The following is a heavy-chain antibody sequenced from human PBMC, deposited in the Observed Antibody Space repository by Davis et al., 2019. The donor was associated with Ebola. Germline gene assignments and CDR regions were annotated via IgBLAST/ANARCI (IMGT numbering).Heavy chain of an antibody. J-gene: IGHJ4*02. Sequence: PSETLSLTCTVSGGSISSYYWSWIRQPPGKGLEWIGYIYYSGSTYYNPSLKSRVTISVDTSKNQFSLKLSSVTAADTAVYYCARGIPAAKPIDYWGQGTLVTVSS. CDR3: ARGIPAAKPIDY. V-gene: IGHV4-59*12. CDR2: IYYSGST. CDR1: GGSISSYY. D-gene: IGHD2-2*01.